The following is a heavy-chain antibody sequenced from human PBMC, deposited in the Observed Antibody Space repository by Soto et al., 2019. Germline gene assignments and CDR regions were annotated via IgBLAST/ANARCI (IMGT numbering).Heavy chain of an antibody. D-gene: IGHD3-10*01. CDR1: GGSITYGAYS. CDR3: ASGGGFDSFDY. CDR2: INHLETT. V-gene: IGHV4-30-2*01. J-gene: IGHJ4*02. Sequence: PSETLSLTCTVSGGSITYGAYSRSWIRQTPGKGLEWIGYINHLETTFYNPSFESRLTLSIDRTKNQFSLNLKSMSAADRAVYFCASGGGFDSFDYWGQGILVTVYS.